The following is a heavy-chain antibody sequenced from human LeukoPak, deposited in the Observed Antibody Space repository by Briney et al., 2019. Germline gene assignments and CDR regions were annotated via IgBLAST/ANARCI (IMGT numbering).Heavy chain of an antibody. CDR3: ARIAAGSYYFDY. Sequence: SETLSLTCAVYGGSFSGYYWSWIRQPPGKGLEWIGEINHSGSTNYNPSLKSRVTISVDTSKNQFSLKPSSVTAADTAVYYCARIAAGSYYFDYWGQGTLVTVSS. V-gene: IGHV4-34*01. J-gene: IGHJ4*02. CDR1: GGSFSGYY. D-gene: IGHD6-13*01. CDR2: INHSGST.